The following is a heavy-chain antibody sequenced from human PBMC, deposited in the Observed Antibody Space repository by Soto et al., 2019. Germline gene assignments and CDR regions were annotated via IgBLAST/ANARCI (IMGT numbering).Heavy chain of an antibody. CDR1: GFTFRSYV. D-gene: IGHD6-6*01. Sequence: GGSLRLSCAASGFTFRSYVMHWVRQAPGKGLEWLAVISNNGINKYYADSVKGRFTISRDNSRDTLFLQMNSPRGEDTAIYYCAKVIRADSTSSNFYYYSGLDVWGQGTTVTVSS. CDR2: ISNNGINK. CDR3: AKVIRADSTSSNFYYYSGLDV. V-gene: IGHV3-30*18. J-gene: IGHJ6*02.